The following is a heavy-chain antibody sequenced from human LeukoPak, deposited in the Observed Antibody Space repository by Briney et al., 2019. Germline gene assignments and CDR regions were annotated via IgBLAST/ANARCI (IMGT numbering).Heavy chain of an antibody. V-gene: IGHV3-15*01. CDR3: TTGGYDSTGHYFDY. J-gene: IGHJ4*02. CDR1: GFTFSNAW. Sequence: GGSLRLSCAASGFTFSNAWMSWVRQAPGKGLEWVGRIKGKTDGGTTDYAAPVKGRFTISRDDSKNTLYLQMNSLKTEDTAVYYCTTGGYDSTGHYFDYWGQGTLVTVSS. CDR2: IKGKTDGGTT. D-gene: IGHD5-12*01.